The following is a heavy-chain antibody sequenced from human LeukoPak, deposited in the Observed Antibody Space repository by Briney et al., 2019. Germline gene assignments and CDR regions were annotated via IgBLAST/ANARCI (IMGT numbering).Heavy chain of an antibody. D-gene: IGHD5-24*01. CDR1: GYTFTGYY. CDR3: ARGRDGYNLFDY. CDR2: INPNSGGT. J-gene: IGHJ4*02. Sequence: ASVKVSCKASGYTFTGYYMHWVRQAPGQGLEWMGWINPNSGGTNYAQKLQGRVTMTRDTSISTAYMDLSSLRSDDTAVYYCARGRDGYNLFDYWGQGNLVTVSS. V-gene: IGHV1-2*02.